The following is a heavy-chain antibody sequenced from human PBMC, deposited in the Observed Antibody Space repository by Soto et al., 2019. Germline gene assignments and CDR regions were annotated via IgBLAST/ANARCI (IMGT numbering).Heavy chain of an antibody. CDR1: SVSNAW. V-gene: IGHV3-15*07. J-gene: IGHJ6*02. CDR2: IKSKTDGGTT. CDR3: TTDGADIVLVPAAITYYYYGMDV. Sequence: SVSNAWMNWVRQAPGKGLEWVGRIKSKTDGGTTDYAAPVKGRFTISRDDSKNTLYLQINSLKTEDTAVYYCTTDGADIVLVPAAITYYYYGMDVWGQGTTVTVSS. D-gene: IGHD2-2*02.